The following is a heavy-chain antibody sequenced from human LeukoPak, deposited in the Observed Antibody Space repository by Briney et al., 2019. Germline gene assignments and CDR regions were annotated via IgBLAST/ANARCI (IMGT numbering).Heavy chain of an antibody. CDR2: ISGSGGST. V-gene: IGHV3-23*01. D-gene: IGHD2-2*01. Sequence: GGSLRLSCAASGFTFSSYAMSWVRQAPGKGLEWVSAISGSGGSTYYADSVKGRFTISRDNSKNTLYLQMNSLRAEDTAVYYCARDNIVVVPAGYYYYGMDVWGQGTTVTVSS. J-gene: IGHJ6*02. CDR3: ARDNIVVVPAGYYYYGMDV. CDR1: GFTFSSYA.